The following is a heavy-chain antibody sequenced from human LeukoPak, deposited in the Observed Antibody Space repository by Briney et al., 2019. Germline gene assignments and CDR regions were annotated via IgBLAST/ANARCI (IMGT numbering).Heavy chain of an antibody. CDR1: GYSFTDCY. CDR2: INPNSGGT. J-gene: IGHJ5*02. V-gene: IGHV1-2*02. D-gene: IGHD2-21*01. CDR3: ARADRLHRGPYLIGP. Sequence: PVASVKVSCKTSGYSFTDCYMHWVRQAPGQGLEWMGWINPNSGGTSSAQKFQGRVTMTRDTSITTVYMEVSWLTSDDTAIYYCARADRLHRGPYLIGPWGQGTLVTVSS.